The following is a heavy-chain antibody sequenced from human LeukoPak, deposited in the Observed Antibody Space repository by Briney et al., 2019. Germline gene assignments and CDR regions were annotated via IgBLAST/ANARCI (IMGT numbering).Heavy chain of an antibody. Sequence: SVKVSCKASGGTFSSYAISWVRQAPGQGLEWMGRIIPIFGTANYAQKFQGRVTITTDESTSTAYRELSSLRSEDTAVYYCARGSSSYYYDSSGYYELDYWGQGTLVTVSS. D-gene: IGHD3-22*01. CDR2: IIPIFGTA. J-gene: IGHJ4*02. V-gene: IGHV1-69*05. CDR1: GGTFSSYA. CDR3: ARGSSSYYYDSSGYYELDY.